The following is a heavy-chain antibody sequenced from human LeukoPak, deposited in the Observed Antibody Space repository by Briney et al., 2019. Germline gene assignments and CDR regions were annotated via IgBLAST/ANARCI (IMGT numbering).Heavy chain of an antibody. CDR3: ARVTRRGYSYGHAFDI. Sequence: SETLSLTCTVSGGSISSGDYYWSWIRQPPGTGLEWIGYIYYSGSTYCNPSLKSRVTISVDTSKNQFSLKLSSVTAADTAVYYCARVTRRGYSYGHAFDIWGQGTMVTVSS. V-gene: IGHV4-30-4*01. D-gene: IGHD5-18*01. CDR1: GGSISSGDYY. CDR2: IYYSGST. J-gene: IGHJ3*02.